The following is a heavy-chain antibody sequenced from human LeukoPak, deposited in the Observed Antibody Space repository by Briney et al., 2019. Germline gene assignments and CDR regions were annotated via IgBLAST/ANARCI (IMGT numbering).Heavy chain of an antibody. V-gene: IGHV1-8*01. CDR2: MNPNSGNT. CDR3: ARDDSYAPYGMDV. Sequence: ASVKVSFKASAYTFTSYDINWVRQATAQGLEWMGWMNPNSGNTGYAQKFQGRVTVTRNTSISTAYMELSSLRSEDTAVYYCARDDSYAPYGMDVWGQGTTVTVSS. J-gene: IGHJ6*02. D-gene: IGHD5-18*01. CDR1: AYTFTSYD.